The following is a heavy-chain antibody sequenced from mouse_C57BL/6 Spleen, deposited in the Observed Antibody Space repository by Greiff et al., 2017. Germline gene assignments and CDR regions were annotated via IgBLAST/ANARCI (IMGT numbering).Heavy chain of an antibody. CDR1: GFTFSDYG. V-gene: IGHV5-17*01. CDR2: ISSGSSTI. D-gene: IGHD2-14*01. J-gene: IGHJ3*01. CDR3: APTMCTGGFAY. Sequence: DVMLVESGGGLVKPGGSLKLSCAASGFTFSDYGMHWVRQAPGKGLEWVAYISSGSSTIYYADTVKGRFTISRDNAKNTLFMQMTSLRSEDTAMYYCAPTMCTGGFAYWGQGTLVTVSA.